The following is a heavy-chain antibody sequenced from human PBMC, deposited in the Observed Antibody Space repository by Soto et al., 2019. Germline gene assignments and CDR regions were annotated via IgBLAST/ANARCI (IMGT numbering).Heavy chain of an antibody. J-gene: IGHJ4*02. CDR3: ARSGRDYCSSTSCYLRKENYYFDY. D-gene: IGHD2-2*01. Sequence: SETLSLTCTVSGGSISSHYWSWIRQPPGQGMEWIGYIYYSGSTYYNPSLKSRVTISVDTSKNQFSLKLSSVTAADTAVYYCARSGRDYCSSTSCYLRKENYYFDYWGQGNLVTVSS. CDR1: GGSISSHY. V-gene: IGHV4-59*11. CDR2: IYYSGST.